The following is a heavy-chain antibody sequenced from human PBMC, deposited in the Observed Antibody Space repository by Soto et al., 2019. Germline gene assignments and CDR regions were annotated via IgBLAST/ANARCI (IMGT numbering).Heavy chain of an antibody. CDR1: GGSFSGYY. Sequence: SETLSLTCAVYGGSFSGYYWSWIRQPPGKGLEWIGEINHSGSTNYNPSLKSRVTISVDTSKNQFSLKLSSVTAADTAVYYCARGRIAAAGIYYYYYYGMDVWGQGATVTVSS. CDR2: INHSGST. V-gene: IGHV4-34*01. J-gene: IGHJ6*02. D-gene: IGHD6-13*01. CDR3: ARGRIAAAGIYYYYYYGMDV.